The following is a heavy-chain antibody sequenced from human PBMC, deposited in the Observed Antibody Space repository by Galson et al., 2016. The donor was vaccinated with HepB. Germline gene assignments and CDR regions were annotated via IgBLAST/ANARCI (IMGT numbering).Heavy chain of an antibody. Sequence: SVKVSCKVSGDTFNNCAISWVRQAPGQGLEWVGMIIPILGTASYAQKFQGRVTISADESAITAYMELSSLTSEDTAVYYCARDPSLLWFGEIFNAGYFDPWGQGTLVTVSS. J-gene: IGHJ5*02. V-gene: IGHV1-69*11. CDR1: GDTFNNCA. D-gene: IGHD3-10*01. CDR3: ARDPSLLWFGEIFNAGYFDP. CDR2: IIPILGTA.